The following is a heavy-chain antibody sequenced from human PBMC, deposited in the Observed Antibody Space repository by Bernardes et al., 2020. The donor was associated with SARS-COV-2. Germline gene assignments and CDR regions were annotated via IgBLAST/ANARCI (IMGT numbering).Heavy chain of an antibody. J-gene: IGHJ6*02. V-gene: IGHV1-2*02. D-gene: IGHD3-3*01. CDR2: INPNSGGT. CDR1: GYTFTGYY. CDR3: ARDREYYDFWSGYLNYYGMDV. Sequence: ASVKVSCKASGYTFTGYYMHWVRQAPGQGLEWMGWINPNSGGTNYAQKFQGRVTMTRDTSISTAYMELSRLRSDDTAVYYCARDREYYDFWSGYLNYYGMDVWGQGTTVTVSS.